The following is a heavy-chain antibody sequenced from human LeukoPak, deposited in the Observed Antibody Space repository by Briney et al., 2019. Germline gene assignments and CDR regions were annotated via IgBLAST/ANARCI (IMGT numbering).Heavy chain of an antibody. J-gene: IGHJ4*02. CDR1: RFTFSSYA. CDR3: AKDPVVYHGGSGWHYFDY. CDR2: IGGTGDKT. D-gene: IGHD6-19*01. V-gene: IGHV3-23*01. Sequence: GGSLRLSCAASRFTFSSYAMSWVRQAPGRGLEWVSTIGGTGDKTYYADSVKGRFTISRDNSMDTPYLQMNSLKAEDTAVYYCAKDPVVYHGGSGWHYFDYWGQGTLVTVSS.